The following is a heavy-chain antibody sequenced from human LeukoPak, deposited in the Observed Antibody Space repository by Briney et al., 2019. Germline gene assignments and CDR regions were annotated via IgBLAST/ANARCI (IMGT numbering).Heavy chain of an antibody. J-gene: IGHJ4*02. CDR2: INHSGST. V-gene: IGHV4-34*01. CDR1: GGSFSGYY. D-gene: IGHD3-10*01. CDR3: ARGRITMVRGVISYFDY. Sequence: SETLSLTCAVYGGSFSGYYWSWIRQPPGKGLEWTGEINHSGSTNYNPSLKSRVTISVDTSKNQFSLKLSSVTAADTAVYYCARGRITMVRGVISYFDYWGQGTLVTVSS.